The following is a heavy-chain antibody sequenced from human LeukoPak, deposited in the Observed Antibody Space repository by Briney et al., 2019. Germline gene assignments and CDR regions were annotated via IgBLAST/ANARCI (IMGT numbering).Heavy chain of an antibody. CDR3: ARGRVSSSTWYSTYYYYFYMDV. CDR2: MYYTGRT. J-gene: IGHJ6*03. V-gene: IGHV4-59*01. Sequence: SETLSLTCTVSGDSMSYYYWSWIRQTPGKGLEWLGYMYYTGRTKYNPSLKSRVTFSLDMSKNLFSLRLRSVTAADTAVYFCARGRVSSSTWYSTYYYYFYMDVWGKGTTVTVSS. D-gene: IGHD1-1*01. CDR1: GDSMSYYY.